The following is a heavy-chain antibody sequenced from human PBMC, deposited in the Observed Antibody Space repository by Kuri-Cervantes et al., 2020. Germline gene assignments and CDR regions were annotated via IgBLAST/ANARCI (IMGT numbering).Heavy chain of an antibody. Sequence: GGSLRLSCAASGFTFSSYAMHWVRQAPGKGLEWVAVISYDGSNKYYADSVKGRFTISRDNAKNSLYLQMNSLRAEDTAVYYCARGRRGEPRAFDYWGQGTLVTSPQ. D-gene: IGHD3-10*01. V-gene: IGHV3-30-3*01. CDR1: GFTFSSYA. CDR2: ISYDGSNK. J-gene: IGHJ4*02. CDR3: ARGRRGEPRAFDY.